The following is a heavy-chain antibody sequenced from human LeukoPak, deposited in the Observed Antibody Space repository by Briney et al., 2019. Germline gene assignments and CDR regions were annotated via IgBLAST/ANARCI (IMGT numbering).Heavy chain of an antibody. CDR2: ISYDGSNK. V-gene: IGHV3-30*07. Sequence: GGSLRLSCAASGFTFSSYAMHWVRQAPGKGLEWVAVISYDGSNKYYADSMKGRFTISRDNAKNSLYLQMNSLRAEDTAVYYCAESLQLAFDYWGQGTLVTVSS. CDR3: AESLQLAFDY. D-gene: IGHD6-13*01. J-gene: IGHJ4*02. CDR1: GFTFSSYA.